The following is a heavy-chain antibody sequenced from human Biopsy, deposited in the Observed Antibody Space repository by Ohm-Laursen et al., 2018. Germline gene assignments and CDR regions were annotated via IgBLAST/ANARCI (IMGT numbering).Heavy chain of an antibody. J-gene: IGHJ3*01. CDR1: GFSFSDSS. V-gene: IGHV3-73*01. CDR3: TRLPYDTPDGFDF. Sequence: SLSLSCTASGFSFSDSSIHWVRQASGKRLEWVGRIRSSANNYATEYIASVKGRFTISRNDSNNTAYLQMNSLKTEDTAVYFCTRLPYDTPDGFDFWGRGTMVTVSS. D-gene: IGHD3-22*01. CDR2: IRSSANNYAT.